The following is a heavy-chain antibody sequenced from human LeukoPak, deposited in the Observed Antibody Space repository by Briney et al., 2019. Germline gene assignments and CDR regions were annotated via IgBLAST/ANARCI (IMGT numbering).Heavy chain of an antibody. D-gene: IGHD1-26*01. CDR3: ARHGTSGIYRRPFDI. CDR2: IYDSGST. Sequence: NPSETLSLTCTVSGGSMSSYYWSWIRQPPGKGLEWIGYIYDSGSTNYNPSLKSRVTISVDTSNNQFSLKLNSVTAADTAVYYCARHGTSGIYRRPFDIWGQGTMATVSS. CDR1: GGSMSSYY. J-gene: IGHJ3*02. V-gene: IGHV4-59*08.